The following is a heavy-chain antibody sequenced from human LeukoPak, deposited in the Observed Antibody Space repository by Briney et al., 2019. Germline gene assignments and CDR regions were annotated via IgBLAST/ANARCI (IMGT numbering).Heavy chain of an antibody. Sequence: ASVKVSCKASGYTFTSYGISWVRQAPGQGLEWMGWISAFNGNTNYAQKLQGRVTMTTDTSTSTAYMELRSLRSDDTAVYYCARDHLWFGEPFYFDYWGQGTLVTVSS. D-gene: IGHD3-10*01. V-gene: IGHV1-18*01. CDR3: ARDHLWFGEPFYFDY. J-gene: IGHJ4*02. CDR1: GYTFTSYG. CDR2: ISAFNGNT.